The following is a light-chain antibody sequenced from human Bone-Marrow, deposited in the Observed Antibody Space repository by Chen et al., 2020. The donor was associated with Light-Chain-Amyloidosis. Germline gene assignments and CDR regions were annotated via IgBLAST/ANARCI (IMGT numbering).Light chain of an antibody. Sequence: DIQMTQSPSSLSASVGDRVTMTCRASQSISNYLNWYQQRPGKAPKLLIHSASTLQSGVPSRFSGSGFGTDCTRTISSLQPEDFASYYCQQTYNAPGFGPGTKVDI. CDR3: QQTYNAPG. CDR1: QSISNY. V-gene: IGKV1-39*01. J-gene: IGKJ3*01. CDR2: SAS.